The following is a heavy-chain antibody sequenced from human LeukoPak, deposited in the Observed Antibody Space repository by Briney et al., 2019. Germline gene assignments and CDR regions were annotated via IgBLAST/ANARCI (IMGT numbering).Heavy chain of an antibody. Sequence: GGYLRLSCAASGFTFSSYAMSWVRQAPGKGLEWVSAISGSGGSTYYADSVKGRFTISRDNSKNTLYLQMNSLRAEDTAVYYCAKDRVSTVTPYYFDYWGQGTLVTVSS. CDR2: ISGSGGST. CDR3: AKDRVSTVTPYYFDY. V-gene: IGHV3-23*01. J-gene: IGHJ4*02. CDR1: GFTFSSYA. D-gene: IGHD4-11*01.